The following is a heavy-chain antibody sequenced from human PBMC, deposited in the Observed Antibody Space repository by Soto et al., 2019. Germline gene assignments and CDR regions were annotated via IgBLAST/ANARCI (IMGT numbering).Heavy chain of an antibody. CDR1: GGTFSSYA. V-gene: IGHV1-69*13. J-gene: IGHJ6*02. Sequence: VKVSCKASGGTFSSYAISWVRQAPGQGLEWMGGIIPIFGTANYAQKFQGRVTITADESTSTAYMELSSLRSEDTAVYYCASAYYEPYYYGMDVWGQGTTVTVSS. D-gene: IGHD3-3*01. CDR2: IIPIFGTA. CDR3: ASAYYEPYYYGMDV.